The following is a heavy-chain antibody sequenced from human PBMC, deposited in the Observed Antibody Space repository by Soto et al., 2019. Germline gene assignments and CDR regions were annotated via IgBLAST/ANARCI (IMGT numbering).Heavy chain of an antibody. J-gene: IGHJ6*02. D-gene: IGHD2-21*02. CDR1: GFTFSSYG. V-gene: IGHV3-30*18. CDR3: AKVTDLCGGDCPGMDV. CDR2: ISYDGSNK. Sequence: GSLRLSCAASGFTFSSYGMHWVRQAPGKGLEWVAVISYDGSNKYYADSVKGRFTISRDNSKNTLYLQMNSLRAEDTAVYYCAKVTDLCGGDCPGMDVWGQGTTVTVSS.